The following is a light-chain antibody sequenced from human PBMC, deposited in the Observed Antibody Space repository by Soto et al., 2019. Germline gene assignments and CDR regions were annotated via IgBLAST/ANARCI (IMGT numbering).Light chain of an antibody. CDR1: QTISSW. CDR3: MQGTHWPIT. J-gene: IGKJ5*01. Sequence: DIQMTQSPSTLSGSVGDRVTITCRASQTISSWLAWYQQKPGKAPKLLIYKASTLKSGVPSRFSGTGSGTDFALKISRVEAEDVGVYYCMQGTHWPITFGQGTRLEIK. CDR2: KAS. V-gene: IGKV1-5*03.